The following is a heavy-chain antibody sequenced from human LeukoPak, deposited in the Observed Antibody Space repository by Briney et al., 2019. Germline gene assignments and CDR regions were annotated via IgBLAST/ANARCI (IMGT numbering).Heavy chain of an antibody. CDR1: GGSFSGYY. CDR2: INHSGST. V-gene: IGHV4-34*01. J-gene: IGHJ6*03. D-gene: IGHD3-3*01. CDR3: ARPSGDFWSGYHYYMDV. Sequence: SETLSLTCAVYGGSFSGYYWSWIRQPPGKGLEWIGEINHSGSTNYDPSLKSRVTISVDTSKNQFSLKLSSVTAADTAVYCCARPSGDFWSGYHYYMDVWGKGTTVTVSS.